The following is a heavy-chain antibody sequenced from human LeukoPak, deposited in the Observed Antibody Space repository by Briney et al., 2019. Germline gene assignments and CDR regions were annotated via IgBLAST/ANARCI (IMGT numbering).Heavy chain of an antibody. CDR3: AKGGGSPTHSDFDY. V-gene: IGHV3-9*01. Sequence: GGSLRLSCAASGFTFDDYAMHWVRQAPGKGLEWVSGISWNSGSIGYADSVKGRFTISRDNAKNSLYLQMNSLRAEDTALYYCAKGGGSPTHSDFDYWGQGTLVTVSS. CDR1: GFTFDDYA. D-gene: IGHD1-26*01. CDR2: ISWNSGSI. J-gene: IGHJ4*02.